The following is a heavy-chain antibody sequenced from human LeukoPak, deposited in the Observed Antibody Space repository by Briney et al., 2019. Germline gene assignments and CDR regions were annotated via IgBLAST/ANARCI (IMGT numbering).Heavy chain of an antibody. D-gene: IGHD1-14*01. J-gene: IGHJ3*02. V-gene: IGHV3-7*05. CDR2: IKQGGSEI. Sequence: GGSLRLSCAASGFMFRSYWVTWIRQAPGKGLGWVANIKQGGSEIKYLESVKGRCTISRDDTRNSLYLQMNSLRVEDTAVYYGARDKSIPNRDAFDIWGQGTMATVSS. CDR1: GFMFRSYW. CDR3: ARDKSIPNRDAFDI.